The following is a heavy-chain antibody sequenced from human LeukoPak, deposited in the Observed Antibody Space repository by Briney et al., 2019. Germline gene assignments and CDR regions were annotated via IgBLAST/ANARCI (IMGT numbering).Heavy chain of an antibody. D-gene: IGHD3-16*01. Sequence: PGGALRLACAASGFTFSNYWSRWVRQAPGKGLEWVANIGEGASERYYVDAAKGRFTVSGDNDKRSVYLQMNSLRVEDTAVYYCARDDLLRGSYDYIDQWGQGTLVTVSS. CDR1: GFTFSNYW. V-gene: IGHV3-7*01. CDR3: ARDDLLRGSYDYIDQ. CDR2: IGEGASER. J-gene: IGHJ4*02.